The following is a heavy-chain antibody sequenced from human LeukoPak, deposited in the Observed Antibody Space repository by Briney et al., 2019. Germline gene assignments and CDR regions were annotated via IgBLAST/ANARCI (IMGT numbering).Heavy chain of an antibody. D-gene: IGHD1-14*01. J-gene: IGHJ4*02. V-gene: IGHV4-39*01. CDR2: IYSSGNT. CDR3: ARQRYSFDY. CDR1: GDSISSSSYY. Sequence: PSETLSLTCSVSGDSISSSSYYWGWIRQPPGKGLEWIGSIYSSGNTYYNPSLKSRVTVYLDTSKNQFSLKLRSVTAADTAVYYCARQRYSFDYWGRGTLVTVSS.